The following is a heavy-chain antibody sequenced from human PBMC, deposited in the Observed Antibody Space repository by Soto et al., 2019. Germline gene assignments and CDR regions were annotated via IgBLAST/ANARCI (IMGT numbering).Heavy chain of an antibody. Sequence: QVQLQESGPGLVKPSQTLSLTCTVSGGSISSGGYYWSWIRQHPGKGLEWIGYIYYSGSTYYNPSLMSRVTISVVTSRNQFWLKRSSVTAADTGVYYCARGTYCYDSSGLLAAGNWFAPGGQRTLVTVSS. CDR2: IYYSGST. J-gene: IGHJ5*02. CDR3: ARGTYCYDSSGLLAAGNWFAP. D-gene: IGHD3-22*01. V-gene: IGHV4-31*03. CDR1: GGSISSGGYY.